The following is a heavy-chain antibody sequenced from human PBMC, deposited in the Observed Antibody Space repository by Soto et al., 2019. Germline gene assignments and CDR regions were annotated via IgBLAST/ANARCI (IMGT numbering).Heavy chain of an antibody. CDR1: GFTFSNYA. J-gene: IGHJ6*02. CDR3: ATYSGNYERYGVYYGTDV. D-gene: IGHD1-26*01. CDR2: ISGSGGRT. Sequence: GGSLRLSCAASGFTFSNYAISWVRQAPGKGLEWVSSISGSGGRTYYAESVKCWFTISRDNSKNTLYLKMNSLRAEDTAVYYCATYSGNYERYGVYYGTDVWGQGTTVTVSS. V-gene: IGHV3-23*01.